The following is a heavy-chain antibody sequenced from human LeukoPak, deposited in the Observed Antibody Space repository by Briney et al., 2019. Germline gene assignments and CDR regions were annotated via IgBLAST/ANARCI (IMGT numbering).Heavy chain of an antibody. D-gene: IGHD6-13*01. CDR3: AKDRHSSSWMCFDY. CDR1: GFTFSSYG. J-gene: IGHJ4*02. V-gene: IGHV3-30*02. CDR2: IRYDGSNK. Sequence: PGGSLRLSCAASGFTFSSYGMHWVRQAPGKGLEWVAFIRYDGSNKYYADSVKGRFTISRDNSKNTLYLQMNSLRAEDTAVYYCAKDRHSSSWMCFDYWGQGTLVTVSS.